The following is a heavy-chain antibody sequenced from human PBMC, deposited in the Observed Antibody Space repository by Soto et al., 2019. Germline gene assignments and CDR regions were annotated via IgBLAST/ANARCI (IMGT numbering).Heavy chain of an antibody. V-gene: IGHV3-15*07. Sequence: GGSLRLSCAASGFTFSNAWMNWVRQAPGKGLEWVGRIKSKTDGGTTDYAAPVKGRFTISRDDSKNTLYLQMNSLKTEDTAVYYCTTTNPPSSGLQDYYYYYYGMDVWGQGTTVTVSS. CDR2: IKSKTDGGTT. CDR3: TTTNPPSSGLQDYYYYYYGMDV. CDR1: GFTFSNAW. D-gene: IGHD2-15*01. J-gene: IGHJ6*02.